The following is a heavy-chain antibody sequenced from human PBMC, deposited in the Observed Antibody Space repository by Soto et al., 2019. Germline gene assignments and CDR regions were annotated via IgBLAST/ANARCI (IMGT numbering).Heavy chain of an antibody. J-gene: IGHJ5*02. CDR2: IFHSGAT. V-gene: IGHV4-4*02. CDR1: HGSITSANW. CDR3: ARGSSAAEGYGLDP. D-gene: IGHD2-2*01. Sequence: VQLQESGPGLVKPSGTLSLTCAVSHGSITSANWWTWVRQPPGKRLEWIGEIFHSGATNYNPSLESRVTMSVDNSTNQFSLNLTSVTAADTAVYYCARGSSAAEGYGLDPWGQGTLVIVSS.